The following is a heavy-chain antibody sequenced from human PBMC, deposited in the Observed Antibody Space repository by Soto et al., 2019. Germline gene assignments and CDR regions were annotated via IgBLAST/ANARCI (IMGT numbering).Heavy chain of an antibody. V-gene: IGHV1-3*01. CDR2: INADNGHT. Sequence: QVQLVQSGAEVKKPGASVKVSCKASGYTFTTYAIHWVRQAPGQRPEWMGWINADNGHTRYSQKFQGRVTITRDTSATTAYRDLSSLRSDDTAVYYCATDPHYYDTTGYCLDNWGQGTLVTVSS. CDR1: GYTFTTYA. J-gene: IGHJ4*02. D-gene: IGHD3-22*01. CDR3: ATDPHYYDTTGYCLDN.